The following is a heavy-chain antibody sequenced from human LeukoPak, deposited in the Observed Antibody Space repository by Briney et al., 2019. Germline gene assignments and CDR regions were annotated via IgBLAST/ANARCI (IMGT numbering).Heavy chain of an antibody. J-gene: IGHJ4*02. Sequence: GGSLRLSCAASGFTFSSYGMNWVRQAPGKGLEWVSYISSSSSTIYYADSVKGRFTISRDNAKNSLYLQMNSLRAEDTAVYYCARERIIAAAGADFDYWGQGTRVTVSS. CDR3: ARERIIAAAGADFDY. CDR2: ISSSSSTI. D-gene: IGHD6-13*01. CDR1: GFTFSSYG. V-gene: IGHV3-48*04.